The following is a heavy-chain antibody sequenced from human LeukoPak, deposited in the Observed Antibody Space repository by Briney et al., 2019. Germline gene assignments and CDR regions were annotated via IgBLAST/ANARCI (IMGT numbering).Heavy chain of an antibody. V-gene: IGHV4-61*02. CDR3: AREPPGY. CDR2: IYTNGSA. Sequence: KPSQTLSLTCTVSGGSVTSGNYYWNWIRQPAGKGLEWIGRIYTNGSAGYNPSPKSRVTISIDASKNQFSLKLSSVTAADTAVYYCAREPPGYWGQGILVTVSS. CDR1: GGSVTSGNYY. J-gene: IGHJ4*02.